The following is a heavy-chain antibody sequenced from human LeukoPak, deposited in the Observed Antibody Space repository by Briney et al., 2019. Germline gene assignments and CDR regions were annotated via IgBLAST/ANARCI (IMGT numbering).Heavy chain of an antibody. V-gene: IGHV3-48*03. CDR3: ARDSPGSCLYEFDY. J-gene: IGHJ4*02. Sequence: GGSLRLSCAASGFTFSSYEMNWVRQAPGKGLEWVSYISSSGSTIYYADSVKGRFNISRDNAKNSLYLQMNSLRAEDTAVYYCARDSPGSCLYEFDYWGRGTLVTVSS. CDR2: ISSSGSTI. CDR1: GFTFSSYE. D-gene: IGHD6-19*01.